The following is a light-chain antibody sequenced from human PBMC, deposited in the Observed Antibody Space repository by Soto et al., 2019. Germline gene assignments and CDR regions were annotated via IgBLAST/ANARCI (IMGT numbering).Light chain of an antibody. CDR2: PAS. V-gene: IGKV1-6*01. J-gene: IGKJ4*01. Sequence: IQMTQSPSSLSASVGDRVTITCRAGQGVRDDVGWYQQKPGKAPKLLIYPASTLQSGVPSRFSASGSGTDFTLTISRLQPEDFEAYYCLQENSYPLTFGGGTKVEIK. CDR1: QGVRDD. CDR3: LQENSYPLT.